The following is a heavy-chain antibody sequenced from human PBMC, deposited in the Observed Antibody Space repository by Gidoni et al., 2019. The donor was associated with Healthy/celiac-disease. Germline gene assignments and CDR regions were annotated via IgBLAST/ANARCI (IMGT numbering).Heavy chain of an antibody. J-gene: IGHJ4*02. CDR2: IYHSGST. Sequence: QLQLQESGSGLVKPSQTLSLTCAVSGGSISSGRYSWSWIRQPPGKGLEWIGYIYHSGSTYYNPSLKSRVTISVDRSKNQFSLKLSSVTAADTAVYYCARSSCSGGSCNYYFDYWGQGTLVTVSS. CDR1: GGSISSGRYS. D-gene: IGHD2-15*01. V-gene: IGHV4-30-2*01. CDR3: ARSSCSGGSCNYYFDY.